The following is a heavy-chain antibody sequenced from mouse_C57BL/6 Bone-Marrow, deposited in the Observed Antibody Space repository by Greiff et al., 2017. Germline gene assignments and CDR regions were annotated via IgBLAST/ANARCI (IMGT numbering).Heavy chain of an antibody. V-gene: IGHV3-6*01. CDR2: ISYDGSN. J-gene: IGHJ4*01. Sequence: VQLQQSGPGLVKPSQSLSLTCSVTGYSITSGYYWNWIRQFPGNKLEWMGYISYDGSNNYNPSLKNRISITRDTSKNQFFLKLNSVTTEDTATYYCARVKDYDVYAMDYWGQGTSVTVSS. D-gene: IGHD2-4*01. CDR3: ARVKDYDVYAMDY. CDR1: GYSITSGYY.